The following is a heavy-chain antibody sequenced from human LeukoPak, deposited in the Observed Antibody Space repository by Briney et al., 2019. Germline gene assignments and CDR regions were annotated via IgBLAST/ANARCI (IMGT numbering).Heavy chain of an antibody. CDR1: GFTFSSYS. D-gene: IGHD3-22*01. CDR3: ARERGYYDSSGYYTYYYYYYMDV. V-gene: IGHV3-21*01. J-gene: IGHJ6*03. Sequence: GGSLRLSCAASGFTFSSYSMNWVRQAPGKGLEWVSSISSSSSYIYYADSVKGRFTISRDNAKNSLYLQMNSLRAEDTAVYYCARERGYYDSSGYYTYYYYYYMDVWGKGATVTVSS. CDR2: ISSSSSYI.